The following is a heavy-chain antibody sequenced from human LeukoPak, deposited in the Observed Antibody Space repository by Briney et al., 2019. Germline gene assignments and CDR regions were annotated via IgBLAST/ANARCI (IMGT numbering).Heavy chain of an antibody. Sequence: GASVKVSCKASGYTFTSYDINWVRQATGQGLEWMGWINPNSGGTNYAQKFQGRVTMTRDTSISTAYMELSRLRSDDTAVYYCARGSEIEDAFDIWGQGTMVTVSS. J-gene: IGHJ3*02. CDR2: INPNSGGT. D-gene: IGHD5-24*01. V-gene: IGHV1-2*02. CDR1: GYTFTSYD. CDR3: ARGSEIEDAFDI.